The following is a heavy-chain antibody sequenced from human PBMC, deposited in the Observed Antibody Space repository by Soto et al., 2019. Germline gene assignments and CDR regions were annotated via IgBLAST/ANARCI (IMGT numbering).Heavy chain of an antibody. CDR1: GGSISSSSYY. D-gene: IGHD6-6*01. Sequence: SETLSLTCTVSGGSISSSSYYWGWIRQPPGKGLEGIGSIYYSGSTYYNPSLKSRVTISVDTSKNQFSLKLSSGTAADTAVYYCARPKGSSYYFDYWGQGTLVTVSS. CDR3: ARPKGSSYYFDY. J-gene: IGHJ4*02. V-gene: IGHV4-39*01. CDR2: IYYSGST.